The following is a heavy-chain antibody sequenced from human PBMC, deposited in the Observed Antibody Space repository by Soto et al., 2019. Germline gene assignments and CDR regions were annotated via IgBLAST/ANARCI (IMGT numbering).Heavy chain of an antibody. CDR1: GGSFSNYD. D-gene: IGHD3-22*01. Sequence: QVQVVQSGAEVKKPGSSVKVSCKASGGSFSNYDISWVRQAPGQGLEWMGGIIPVFGTPHYAQKFQDRVTITADESTSTVYMEVSSLTSEDTAVYYCARGDATKIIVTTYYGLDVWGQGTTVTVSS. CDR2: IIPVFGTP. CDR3: ARGDATKIIVTTYYGLDV. J-gene: IGHJ6*02. V-gene: IGHV1-69*12.